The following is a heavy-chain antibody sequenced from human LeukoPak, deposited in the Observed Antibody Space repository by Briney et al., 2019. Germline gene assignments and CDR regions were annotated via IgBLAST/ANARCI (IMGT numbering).Heavy chain of an antibody. J-gene: IGHJ4*02. CDR2: IYYSGST. D-gene: IGHD6-19*01. V-gene: IGHV4-59*01. CDR3: ARETRSGWLLYFDY. Sequence: PSETLSLTCTVSGGSISSYYWSWIRQPPGKGLEWIGYIYYSGSTNYNPSLKSRVTISVDTSKNQFSLKLSSVTAADTAVYYCARETRSGWLLYFDYWGQGTLVTVSS. CDR1: GGSISSYY.